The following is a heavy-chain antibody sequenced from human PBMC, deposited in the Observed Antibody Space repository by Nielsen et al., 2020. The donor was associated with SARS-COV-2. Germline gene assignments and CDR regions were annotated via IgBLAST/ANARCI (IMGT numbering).Heavy chain of an antibody. Sequence: GGSLRLSCAASGFTFSSYWMNWVRQAPGKGLEWVANIKQDGSEKYYGDSVKGRFTISRDNSKNTLYLQMNTLRAEDTAVYYCANLYGDKRGYWGQGTLITVSS. V-gene: IGHV3-7*03. CDR3: ANLYGDKRGY. J-gene: IGHJ4*02. D-gene: IGHD4-17*01. CDR2: IKQDGSEK. CDR1: GFTFSSYW.